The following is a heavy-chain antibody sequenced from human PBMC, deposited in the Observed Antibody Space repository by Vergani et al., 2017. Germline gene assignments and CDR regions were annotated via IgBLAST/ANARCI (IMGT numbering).Heavy chain of an antibody. CDR2: ISYDGSNK. CDR1: GFTFSSYG. J-gene: IGHJ5*02. Sequence: VQLVESGGGLVQPGGSLRLSCAASGFTFSSYGMHWVRQAPGKGLEWVAVISYDGSNKYYADSVKGRFTISRDNSKNTLYLQMSSLRAEDTAVYYCVRLPAATLGPYNWFDPWGQGTLVTVSS. D-gene: IGHD2-2*01. V-gene: IGHV3-30*03. CDR3: VRLPAATLGPYNWFDP.